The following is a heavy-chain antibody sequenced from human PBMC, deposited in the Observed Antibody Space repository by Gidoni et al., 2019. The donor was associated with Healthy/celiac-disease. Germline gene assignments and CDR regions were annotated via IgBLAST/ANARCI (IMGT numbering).Heavy chain of an antibody. J-gene: IGHJ6*02. CDR1: GGNFSSYA. CDR3: ARDHLPNPPRYYYYGMDV. Sequence: QVQLVQSGAEVKKPGSSVKVSCKASGGNFSSYAISWVLQAPGQGLEWMGGIIPIFGTANYAQKFQGRVTITADESTSTAYMELSSLRSEDTAVYYCARDHLPNPPRYYYYGMDVWGQGTTVTVSS. CDR2: IIPIFGTA. V-gene: IGHV1-69*01.